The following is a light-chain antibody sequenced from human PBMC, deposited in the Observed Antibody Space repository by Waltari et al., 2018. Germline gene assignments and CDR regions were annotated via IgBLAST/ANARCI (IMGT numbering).Light chain of an antibody. V-gene: IGLV1-44*01. J-gene: IGLJ3*02. CDR3: AAWDDNLNGRL. Sequence: QSVLTQPPSASGTPGQRFPISCSGSSSNIGSNTVNWYQQVPGTAPKLLIYNYIHRPSGVPDRFSGSNSGTSASMAISGLQSEDEADYYCAAWDDNLNGRLFGGGTRLTVL. CDR1: SSNIGSNT. CDR2: NYI.